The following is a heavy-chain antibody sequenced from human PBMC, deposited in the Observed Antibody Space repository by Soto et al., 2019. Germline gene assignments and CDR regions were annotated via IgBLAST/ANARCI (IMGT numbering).Heavy chain of an antibody. D-gene: IGHD3-3*01. CDR2: ISGSGGST. J-gene: IGHJ4*02. Sequence: GESLKISCAASGFTFSSYAMSWVRQAPGKGLEWVSAISGSGGSTYYADSVKGRFTISRDNSKNTLYLQMNSLRAEDTAVYYCAKTAADYDFWSGYYTLDYWGQGTLVTVSS. CDR3: AKTAADYDFWSGYYTLDY. CDR1: GFTFSSYA. V-gene: IGHV3-23*01.